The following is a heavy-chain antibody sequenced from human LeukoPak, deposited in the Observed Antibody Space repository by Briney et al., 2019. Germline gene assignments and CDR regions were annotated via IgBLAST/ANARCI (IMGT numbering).Heavy chain of an antibody. CDR1: GCSISSGGYS. J-gene: IGHJ4*02. Sequence: SQTLSLTCAVSGCSISSGGYSWSWIRQPPGKGLEWIGYIYHSGRTYYNPSLKSRVTISVDRSKNQFSLKLSSVTAADTAVYYCARSSRYGDPFSIGYWGQGTLVTVSS. CDR2: IYHSGRT. CDR3: ARSSRYGDPFSIGY. D-gene: IGHD4-17*01. V-gene: IGHV4-30-2*01.